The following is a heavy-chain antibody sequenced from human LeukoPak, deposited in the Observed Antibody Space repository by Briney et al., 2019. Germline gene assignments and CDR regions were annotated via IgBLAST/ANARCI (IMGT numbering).Heavy chain of an antibody. Sequence: GASVKVSCKASGYTFTSYDINWVRQATGQGLEWMGWISAYNGNTNYAQKLQGRVTMTTDTSTSTAYMELRSLRSDDTAVYYCARDRSNYYDSSGYYYDAFDIWGQGTMVTVSS. CDR3: ARDRSNYYDSSGYYYDAFDI. J-gene: IGHJ3*02. CDR1: GYTFTSYD. V-gene: IGHV1-18*01. D-gene: IGHD3-22*01. CDR2: ISAYNGNT.